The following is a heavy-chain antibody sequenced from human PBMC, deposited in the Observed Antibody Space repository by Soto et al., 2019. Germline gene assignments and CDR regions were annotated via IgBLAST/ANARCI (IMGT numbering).Heavy chain of an antibody. CDR3: ARGSGDGYSNFKY. Sequence: SSETRSLTCTVSGGSISSFYWSWIRQPPGKGLEWIGYIYYSGRTNYSPSLKSRVTISVDTSKNQFSLKLSSVTAADTAVYYCARGSGDGYSNFKYWGQGTLVTVSS. CDR2: IYYSGRT. D-gene: IGHD5-18*01. J-gene: IGHJ4*02. CDR1: GGSISSFY. V-gene: IGHV4-59*01.